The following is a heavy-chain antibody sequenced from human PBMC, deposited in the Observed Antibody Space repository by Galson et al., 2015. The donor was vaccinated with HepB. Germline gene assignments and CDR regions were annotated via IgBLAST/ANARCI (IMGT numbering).Heavy chain of an antibody. CDR3: AKLITDGGETMVQGDDKGDY. Sequence: SLRLSCAASGFTFDDYAMHWVRQALGKGLEWVSGISWNSGSIGYADSVKGRFTISRDNAKNSLYLQMNSLRAEDTALYYCAKLITDGGETMVQGDDKGDYWGQGTLVTVSS. D-gene: IGHD3-10*01. V-gene: IGHV3-9*01. J-gene: IGHJ4*02. CDR2: ISWNSGSI. CDR1: GFTFDDYA.